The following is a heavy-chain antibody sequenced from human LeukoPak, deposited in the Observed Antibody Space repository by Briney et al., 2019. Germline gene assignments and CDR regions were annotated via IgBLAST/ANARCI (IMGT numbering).Heavy chain of an antibody. Sequence: GGTLRLSCAASGFTFTTYGMNWVRQAPGKGLEWVSGISPSGGITYYTDSVKGRFTISRDNSKHTVSLQMNSLRGEDTAVYYCATSRPDRFLDSWGQGTVVTVSA. V-gene: IGHV3-23*01. CDR2: ISPSGGIT. D-gene: IGHD1-14*01. J-gene: IGHJ5*01. CDR1: GFTFTTYG. CDR3: ATSRPDRFLDS.